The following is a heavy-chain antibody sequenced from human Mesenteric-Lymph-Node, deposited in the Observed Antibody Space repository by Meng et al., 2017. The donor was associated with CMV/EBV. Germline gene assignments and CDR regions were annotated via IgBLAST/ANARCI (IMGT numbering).Heavy chain of an antibody. Sequence: SETLSLTCTVSGGTISSSRDYWGWIRQSPGKGLGWIGSLLYSGGTYYNSSLKSRVAMSVDASKNQFSLRLRSVTAADTAVYYCVNLGPRDYWGQGRLVTVSS. D-gene: IGHD7-27*01. CDR1: GGTISSSRDY. CDR3: VNLGPRDY. V-gene: IGHV4-39*07. CDR2: LLYSGGT. J-gene: IGHJ4*02.